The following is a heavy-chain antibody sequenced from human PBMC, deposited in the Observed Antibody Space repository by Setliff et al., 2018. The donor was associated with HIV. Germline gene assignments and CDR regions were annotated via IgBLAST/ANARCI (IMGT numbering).Heavy chain of an antibody. CDR2: INPNSGGA. CDR3: ATRAYDSSGYLRSRVSGAAFDI. D-gene: IGHD3-22*01. CDR1: GDTFTDYY. V-gene: IGHV1-2*06. J-gene: IGHJ3*02. Sequence: ASVKVSCKASGDTFTDYYFHWLRQAPGQGLEWMGRINPNSGGANYAQKFQGRVTMSEDTSTDTAYMELTSLRSEDTAVYYCATRAYDSSGYLRSRVSGAAFDIWGQGTMVTVSS.